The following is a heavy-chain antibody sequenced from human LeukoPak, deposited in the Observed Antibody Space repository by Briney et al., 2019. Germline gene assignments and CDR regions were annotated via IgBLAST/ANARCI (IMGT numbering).Heavy chain of an antibody. D-gene: IGHD6-19*01. CDR3: ARGSSGWPYQDASDI. V-gene: IGHV1-8*01. CDR2: MNPNSGNT. CDR1: GYTFTSYD. J-gene: IGHJ3*02. Sequence: ASVKVSCKASGYTFTSYDINWVRQATGQGLEWMGWMNPNSGNTGYAQRFQGRLTMTRNTSISTAYMELSSLRSEDTAVYYCARGSSGWPYQDASDIWGQGTMVAVSS.